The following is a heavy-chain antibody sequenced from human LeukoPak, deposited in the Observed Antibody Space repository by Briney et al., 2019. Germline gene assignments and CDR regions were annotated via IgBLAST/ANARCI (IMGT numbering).Heavy chain of an antibody. CDR2: ISGSGGST. CDR1: GFTFSSYA. CDR3: AKVGDSTMVRGVLRFDP. D-gene: IGHD3-10*01. V-gene: IGHV3-23*01. J-gene: IGHJ5*02. Sequence: GGSLRLSCAASGFTFSSYAMSWVRQAPGKGLEWVSAISGSGGSTYYADSVEGRFTISRDNSKNTLYLQMNSLRAEDTAVYYCAKVGDSTMVRGVLRFDPWGQGTLVTVSS.